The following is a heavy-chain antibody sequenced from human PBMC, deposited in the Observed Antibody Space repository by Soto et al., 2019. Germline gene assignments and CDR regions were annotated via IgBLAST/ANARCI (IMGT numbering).Heavy chain of an antibody. CDR1: GFTFDAYV. V-gene: IGHV3-33*01. Sequence: PGGSLRLSCAASGFTFDAYVMHWVRQAPGRGLEWVALIWYDGSNKYYGDSVKGRFTISRDNSKNTLYLQMNSLRDEDTAVYYCARGARDFDYWGQGTLVTVYS. CDR2: IWYDGSNK. D-gene: IGHD3-16*01. J-gene: IGHJ4*02. CDR3: ARGARDFDY.